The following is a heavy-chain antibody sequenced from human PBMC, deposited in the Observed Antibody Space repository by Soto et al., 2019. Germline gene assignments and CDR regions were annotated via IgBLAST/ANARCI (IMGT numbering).Heavy chain of an antibody. CDR3: AKADGEQWLLPHLEN. CDR2: IGCCGGTA. CDR1: GFNFNKYA. J-gene: IGHJ4*02. V-gene: IGHV3-23*01. D-gene: IGHD6-19*01. Sequence: EVQLLESGGDLVRPGESLRLSCAASGFNFNKYAMSWVRQAPGEGLEWVSGIGCCGGTASYADSVKGRFTIARDDSKNTLFLHMNSLRVEDTAEYYCAKADGEQWLLPHLENWGRGTLVTVS.